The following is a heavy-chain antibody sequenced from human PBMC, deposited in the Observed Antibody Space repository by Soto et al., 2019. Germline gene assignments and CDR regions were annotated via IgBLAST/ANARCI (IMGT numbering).Heavy chain of an antibody. V-gene: IGHV3-15*01. J-gene: IGHJ4*02. CDR1: GFTFSNAW. CDR3: TTEAYWFGEPAGY. D-gene: IGHD3-10*01. CDR2: IKSKTDGGTT. Sequence: GGSLRLSCAASGFTFSNAWMSWVRQAPGKGLEWVGRIKSKTDGGTTDYAAPVKGRFTISRDDSKNTLYLQTNSLKTEDTAVYYCTTEAYWFGEPAGYWGQGTLVTVSS.